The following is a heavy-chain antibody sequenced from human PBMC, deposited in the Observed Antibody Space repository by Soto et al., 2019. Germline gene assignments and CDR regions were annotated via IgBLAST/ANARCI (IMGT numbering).Heavy chain of an antibody. CDR3: ARDDTTGLFDF. Sequence: XATLSLTCSVSTGSMRTYYWTWIRQSPGKGLEWIGQISHTGRTKYNPSLESRVTISVDTSRKQFSLELTSVTAADTALYYCARDDTTGLFDFWGQGTLVTVSS. V-gene: IGHV4-59*01. D-gene: IGHD4-17*01. J-gene: IGHJ4*02. CDR2: ISHTGRT. CDR1: TGSMRTYY.